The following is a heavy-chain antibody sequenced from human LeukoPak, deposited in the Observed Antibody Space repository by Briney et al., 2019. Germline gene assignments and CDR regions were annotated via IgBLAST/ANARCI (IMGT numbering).Heavy chain of an antibody. CDR3: ARDRNYYDSSAMDY. D-gene: IGHD3-22*01. Sequence: GGPLRLSCAASGFTFSSYAMHWVRQAPGKGLEWVAVISYDGSNKYYADSVKGRFTISRDNSKNTLYLQMNSLRAEDTAVYYCARDRNYYDSSAMDYWGQGTLVTVSS. CDR1: GFTFSSYA. CDR2: ISYDGSNK. V-gene: IGHV3-30-3*01. J-gene: IGHJ4*02.